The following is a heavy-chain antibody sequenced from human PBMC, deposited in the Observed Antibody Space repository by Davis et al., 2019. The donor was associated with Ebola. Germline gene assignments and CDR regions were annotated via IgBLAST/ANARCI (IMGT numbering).Heavy chain of an antibody. D-gene: IGHD2-15*01. Sequence: PGGSLRLSCAASGFTFSSYGMHWVRQAPGKGLEWVAVIWYDGSNKYYADSVKGRFTISRDNSKNTLYLQMNSLRAEDTAVYYCAKDQFGGVVVAVEIDYWGQGTLVTVSS. CDR3: AKDQFGGVVVAVEIDY. V-gene: IGHV3-33*06. J-gene: IGHJ4*02. CDR2: IWYDGSNK. CDR1: GFTFSSYG.